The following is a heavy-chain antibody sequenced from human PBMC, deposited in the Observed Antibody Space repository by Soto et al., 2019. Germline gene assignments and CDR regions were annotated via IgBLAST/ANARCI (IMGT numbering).Heavy chain of an antibody. Sequence: QAPVQGLEWMGIIKPSGGSTSYTQKFQGRVTMTRDTSTSTVYMELSSLRSEDTAVYYCARDPEASYYFDYWGQGTLVTVSS. CDR3: ARDPEASYYFDY. J-gene: IGHJ4*02. CDR2: IKPSGGST. V-gene: IGHV1-46*01. D-gene: IGHD1-26*01.